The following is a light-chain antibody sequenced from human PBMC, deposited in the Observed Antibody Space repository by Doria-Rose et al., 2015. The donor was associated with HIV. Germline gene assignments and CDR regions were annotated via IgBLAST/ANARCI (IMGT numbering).Light chain of an antibody. CDR2: WAS. Sequence: DIRLTQSPDSLAVSLGARATINCKSSQSVLYSSHNKNYLAWYQQKPGQPPKLLFYWASIRESGVPDRFSGSGSGTDFTLSISNLRAEDVAVYYCQQYYTTPLTFGGGTKVEIK. CDR3: QQYYTTPLT. CDR1: QSVLYSSHNKNY. V-gene: IGKV4-1*01. J-gene: IGKJ4*01.